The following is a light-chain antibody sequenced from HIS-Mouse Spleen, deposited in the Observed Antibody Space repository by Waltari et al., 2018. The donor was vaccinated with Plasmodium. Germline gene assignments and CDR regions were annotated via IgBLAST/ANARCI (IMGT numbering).Light chain of an antibody. Sequence: SYELTQPPSVSVSPGQTARNTCSGDALPKQYAYWYQQKPGQAPVLWIYKDSERPSGIPERFSGSSSGTTVTLTISGVQAEDEADYYCQSADSSGTYVVFGGGTKLTVL. V-gene: IGLV3-25*03. CDR1: ALPKQY. J-gene: IGLJ2*01. CDR2: KDS. CDR3: QSADSSGTYVV.